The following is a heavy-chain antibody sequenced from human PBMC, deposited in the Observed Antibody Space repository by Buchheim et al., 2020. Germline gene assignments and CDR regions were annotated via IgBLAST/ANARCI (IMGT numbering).Heavy chain of an antibody. V-gene: IGHV3-23*01. CDR3: AKSSSGWPREGDY. Sequence: EVQLLESGGGLVQPGGSLRLSCAASGFTFSSYGMSWVRQAPGKGLEWVSGISGSGGSTYYADSVKGRFTISRDNSKNKLYLQMSSLRAEDTAKYYWAKSSSGWPREGDYWGQGTL. J-gene: IGHJ4*02. CDR1: GFTFSSYG. CDR2: ISGSGGST. D-gene: IGHD6-19*01.